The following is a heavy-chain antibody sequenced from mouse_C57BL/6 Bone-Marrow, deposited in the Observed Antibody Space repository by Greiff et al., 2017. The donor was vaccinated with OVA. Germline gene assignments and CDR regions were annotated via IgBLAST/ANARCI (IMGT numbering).Heavy chain of an antibody. CDR2: ILPGSGST. Sequence: QVHVKQSGAELMKPGASVKLSCKATGYTFPGYWIEWVKQRPGHGLEWIGEILPGSGSTNYIEKFKGQATFTADTSSNTAYMQLSSLTTEDSAIYYCARTCYGSSPCWYFDVWGTGTTVTVSS. J-gene: IGHJ1*03. CDR1: GYTFPGYW. V-gene: IGHV1-9*01. D-gene: IGHD1-1*01. CDR3: ARTCYGSSPCWYFDV.